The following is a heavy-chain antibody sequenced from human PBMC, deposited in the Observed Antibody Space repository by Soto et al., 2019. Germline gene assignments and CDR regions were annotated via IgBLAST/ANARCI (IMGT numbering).Heavy chain of an antibody. CDR2: ISYDGSNK. CDR3: ARGLLRYFDPAPFDY. J-gene: IGHJ4*02. V-gene: IGHV3-30-3*01. Sequence: GGSLRLSCAASGFTFSSYAMHWVRQAPGKGLEWVAVISYDGSNKYYADSVKGRFTISRDNSKNTLYLQMNSLRAEDTAVYYCARGLLRYFDPAPFDYWGQGTLVTVSS. CDR1: GFTFSSYA. D-gene: IGHD3-9*01.